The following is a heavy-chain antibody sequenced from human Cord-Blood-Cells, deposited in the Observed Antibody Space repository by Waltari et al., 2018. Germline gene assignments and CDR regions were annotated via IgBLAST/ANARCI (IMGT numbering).Heavy chain of an antibody. CDR3: ARVGRDIVVVPAANDAFDI. J-gene: IGHJ3*02. Sequence: QVQLVQSGAEVKKPGSSVKVSCKASGGTFSSYAISWVRQAPGQGLEWMGGIIPIFGTANYAQKFQGRVTITADESTSTAYMELSSLRSEDTAVYYCARVGRDIVVVPAANDAFDIWGQGTMVTVSS. CDR2: IIPIFGTA. CDR1: GGTFSSYA. D-gene: IGHD2-2*01. V-gene: IGHV1-69*01.